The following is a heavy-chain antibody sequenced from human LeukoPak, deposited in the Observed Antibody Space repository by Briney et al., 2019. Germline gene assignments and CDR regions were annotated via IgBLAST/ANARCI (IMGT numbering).Heavy chain of an antibody. CDR1: GHTFTSYG. J-gene: IGHJ4*02. CDR3: ARGGYDFWSGYLAPDY. V-gene: IGHV1-18*01. D-gene: IGHD3-3*01. Sequence: GASVKVSCKASGHTFTSYGISWVRQAPGQGLEWMGWISTYNGDTNYAQKLQGRVTMTTDTSTSTAYMELRSLRSDDTAVYCCARGGYDFWSGYLAPDYWGQGTLVTVSS. CDR2: ISTYNGDT.